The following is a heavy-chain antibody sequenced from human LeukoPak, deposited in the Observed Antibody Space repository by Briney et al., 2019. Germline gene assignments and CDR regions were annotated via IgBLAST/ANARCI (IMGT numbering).Heavy chain of an antibody. CDR3: ARDWPSPQYGDYVETLFAPFDY. Sequence: SVKVSCKASGGTFSSYAISWVRQAPGQGLEWMGRIIPILGIANYAQKLQGRVTMTTDTSTSTAYMELRSLRSDDTAVYYCARDWPSPQYGDYVETLFAPFDYWGQGTLVTVSS. D-gene: IGHD4-17*01. CDR2: IIPILGIA. V-gene: IGHV1-69*04. CDR1: GGTFSSYA. J-gene: IGHJ4*02.